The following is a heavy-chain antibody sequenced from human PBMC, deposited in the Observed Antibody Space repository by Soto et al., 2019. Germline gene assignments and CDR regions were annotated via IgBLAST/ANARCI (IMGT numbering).Heavy chain of an antibody. D-gene: IGHD6-6*01. V-gene: IGHV4-31*03. CDR2: IYYTGSA. Sequence: QVQLRESGPGLVQPSQTLSLTCTVSGGSISSGGYYWTWIRQHPGKGLEWIGYIYYTGSAYYNPSLKTRLPLSIDTSRSQFSLKLSSVTTAATAVYYCARPYSGSSRGPDVWGQGTTVTGSS. CDR1: GGSISSGGYY. J-gene: IGHJ6*02. CDR3: ARPYSGSSRGPDV.